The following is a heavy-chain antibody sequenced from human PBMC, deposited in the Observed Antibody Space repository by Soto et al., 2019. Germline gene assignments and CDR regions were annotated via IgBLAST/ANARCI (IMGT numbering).Heavy chain of an antibody. J-gene: IGHJ6*02. CDR3: ARDSAVTYSDFWRGYYAPLGMDV. CDR1: GFTFSSYA. Sequence: LRLSCAASGFTFSSYAVHWVRQAPGKGLERVAVISYDGSNKYYADSVKGRFTISRDNSKNTLYLQMNSLRAEDTAVYYCARDSAVTYSDFWRGYYAPLGMDVWGQGATVTVSS. D-gene: IGHD3-3*01. CDR2: ISYDGSNK. V-gene: IGHV3-30-3*01.